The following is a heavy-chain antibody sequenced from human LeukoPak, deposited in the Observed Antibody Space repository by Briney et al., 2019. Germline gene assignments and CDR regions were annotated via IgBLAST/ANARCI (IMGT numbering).Heavy chain of an antibody. CDR3: ARDGSGSYYFDY. CDR1: GFTFSSYS. Sequence: PGGSLRLSCAASGFTFSSYSMNWVRQAPGKGLEWVSSISSSSSYIYYADSVKGRFTISRDNAKNSLYLQMNSLRAEDTAVYDCARDGSGSYYFDYWGQVTLVTVSS. V-gene: IGHV3-21*01. J-gene: IGHJ4*02. D-gene: IGHD1-26*01. CDR2: ISSSSSYI.